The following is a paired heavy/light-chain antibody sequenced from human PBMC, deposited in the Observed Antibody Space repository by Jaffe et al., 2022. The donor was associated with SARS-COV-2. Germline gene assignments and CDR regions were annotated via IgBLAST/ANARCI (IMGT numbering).Light chain of an antibody. CDR2: HDN. V-gene: IGLV3-21*04. CDR3: QVWDRSSDHRV. J-gene: IGLJ3*02. CDR1: NIGSKS. Sequence: SYVLTLPPSVSVAPGKTARITCEGNNIGSKSVHWYQQRPGQAPLLVIYHDNNRPSGIPERFSGSNSGNTATLTISRVEAGDEADYYCQVWDRSSDHRVFGGGTKLTVL.
Heavy chain of an antibody. D-gene: IGHD3-10*01. V-gene: IGHV3-23*04. CDR1: GFTFGSYA. CDR3: AKGYGSEDELDS. J-gene: IGHJ4*02. CDR2: VSGSGSAT. Sequence: EVQLVESGGGLIQPGGSLRLSCVASGFTFGSYAMTWVRQAPGRGLDWVSTVSGSGSATHYADSVKGRFTISRDNSKNTLYLQLRSLRPDDTALYYCAKGYGSEDELDSWGQGTLVTVSS.